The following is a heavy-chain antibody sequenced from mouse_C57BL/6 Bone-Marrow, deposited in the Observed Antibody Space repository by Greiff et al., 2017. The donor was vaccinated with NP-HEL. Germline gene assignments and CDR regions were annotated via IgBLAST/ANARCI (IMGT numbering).Heavy chain of an antibody. J-gene: IGHJ2*01. CDR3: AREFYYGYDVDY. V-gene: IGHV1-81*01. Sequence: VKLMESGAELARPGASVKLSCKASGYTFTSYGISWVKQRTGQGLEWIGEIYPRSGNTYYNEKFKGKATLTADKSSSTAYMELRSLTSEDSAVYFCAREFYYGYDVDYWGQGTTLTVSS. CDR2: IYPRSGNT. CDR1: GYTFTSYG. D-gene: IGHD2-2*01.